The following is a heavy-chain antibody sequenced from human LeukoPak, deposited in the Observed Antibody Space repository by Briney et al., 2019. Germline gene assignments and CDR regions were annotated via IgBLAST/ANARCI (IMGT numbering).Heavy chain of an antibody. D-gene: IGHD3-22*01. CDR1: GGSISNKY. CDR3: ARNYYETSGYYPFEY. V-gene: IGHV4-59*08. Sequence: SETLSLTCSISGGSISNKYWSWIRQPPGKGLEWIGYIYYTGSTSYNPSLKSRVTISLDKSKNQFSLKLTSVTAADTAVYYCARNYYETSGYYPFEYWGQGTLVTVSS. J-gene: IGHJ4*02. CDR2: IYYTGST.